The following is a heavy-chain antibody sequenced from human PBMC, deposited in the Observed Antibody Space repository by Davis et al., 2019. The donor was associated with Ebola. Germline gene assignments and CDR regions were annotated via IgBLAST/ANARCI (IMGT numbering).Heavy chain of an antibody. J-gene: IGHJ5*02. CDR1: GGSISSNSFY. CDR3: ARSPGIARYNWFDP. CDR2: IYYSGST. V-gene: IGHV4-39*07. D-gene: IGHD6-13*01. Sequence: SETLSLTCTVSGGSISSNSFYWGWIRQPPGKGLEWIGRIYYSGSTYYNPSLKSRVTISVDTSKNQFSLKLSSVTAADTAVYYCARSPGIARYNWFDPWGQGTLVTVSS.